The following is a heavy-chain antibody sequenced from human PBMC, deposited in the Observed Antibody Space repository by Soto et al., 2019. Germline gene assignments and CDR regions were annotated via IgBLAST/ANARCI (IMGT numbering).Heavy chain of an antibody. Sequence: GESLKISCKGSGYSFTSYWIGWVRQMPGKGLEWMGIIYPGDSDTRYSPSFQGQVTISADKSISTAYLQWSSLKASDTAMYYCASTANWNGDSNYYYMDVWGKGTTVTVSS. CDR1: GYSFTSYW. CDR3: ASTANWNGDSNYYYMDV. D-gene: IGHD1-1*01. CDR2: IYPGDSDT. V-gene: IGHV5-51*01. J-gene: IGHJ6*03.